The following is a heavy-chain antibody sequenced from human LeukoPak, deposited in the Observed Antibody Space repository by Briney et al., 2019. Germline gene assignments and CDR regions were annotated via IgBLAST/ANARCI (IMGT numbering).Heavy chain of an antibody. CDR1: GFTFSSYA. V-gene: IGHV3-30-3*01. CDR3: ARDGGSGWYLRGGQGDRSFDY. D-gene: IGHD6-19*01. Sequence: PGGSLRLSCAASGFTFSSYAMPWVRQAPGKGLEWVAVILYDGSNKYYADSVKGRFTISRDNSKNTLYLQMNSLRAEDTAVYYCARDGGSGWYLRGGQGDRSFDYWGQGTLVTVSS. J-gene: IGHJ4*02. CDR2: ILYDGSNK.